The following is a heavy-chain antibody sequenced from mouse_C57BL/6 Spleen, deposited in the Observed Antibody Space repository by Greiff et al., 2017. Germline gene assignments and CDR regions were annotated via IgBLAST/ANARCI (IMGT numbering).Heavy chain of an antibody. Sequence: DVMLVESGEGLVKPGGSLKLSCAASGFTFSSYAMSWVRQTPEKRLEWVAYISSGGDYIYYADTVKGRFTISRDNARNTLYLQMSSLKSEDTAMYYCTRDTGSSSGYFDVWGTGTTVTVSS. J-gene: IGHJ1*03. CDR1: GFTFSSYA. D-gene: IGHD1-1*01. CDR3: TRDTGSSSGYFDV. V-gene: IGHV5-9-1*02. CDR2: ISSGGDYI.